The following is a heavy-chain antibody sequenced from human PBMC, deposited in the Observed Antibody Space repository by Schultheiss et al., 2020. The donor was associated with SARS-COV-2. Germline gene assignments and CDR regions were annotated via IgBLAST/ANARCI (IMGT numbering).Heavy chain of an antibody. CDR2: IFSDGNTK. J-gene: IGHJ2*01. CDR3: AKDASSSGWYLNWYFDL. Sequence: GESLKISCAASRFTFSNYGMHWVRQAPGKGLQWVAVIFSDGNTKYYADSVKGRFTISRDNSKNTLNLQMNSLTAEDTAVYYCAKDASSSGWYLNWYFDLWGRGTLVTVSS. CDR1: RFTFSNYG. V-gene: IGHV3-30*18. D-gene: IGHD6-19*01.